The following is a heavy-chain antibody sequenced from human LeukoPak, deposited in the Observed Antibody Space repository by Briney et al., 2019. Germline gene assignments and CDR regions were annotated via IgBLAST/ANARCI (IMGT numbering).Heavy chain of an antibody. CDR2: ISYDGSNK. J-gene: IGHJ4*02. Sequence: PGGSLRLSCAASGFTFSSYGMHWVRQAPGKGLEWVAVISYDGSNKYYADSVKGRFTISRDNSKNTPYLQMNSLRAEDTAVYYCAKDLARYCSSTSCYPGDYWGQGTLVTVSS. CDR3: AKDLARYCSSTSCYPGDY. V-gene: IGHV3-30*18. CDR1: GFTFSSYG. D-gene: IGHD2-2*01.